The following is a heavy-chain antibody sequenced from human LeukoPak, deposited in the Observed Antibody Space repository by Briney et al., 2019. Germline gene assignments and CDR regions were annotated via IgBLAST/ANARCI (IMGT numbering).Heavy chain of an antibody. D-gene: IGHD6-13*01. CDR1: GFTFSSFW. Sequence: GGSLRLSCAASGFTFSSFWMHWVRQAPGKGLVWVSRINTDGSSTNYADSVKGRFTISRDNAKNTLYLQVNSLRAEDTAVYYCSRGEFSSRWGDYWGPGTLVTASS. CDR3: SRGEFSSRWGDY. CDR2: INTDGSST. V-gene: IGHV3-74*01. J-gene: IGHJ4*02.